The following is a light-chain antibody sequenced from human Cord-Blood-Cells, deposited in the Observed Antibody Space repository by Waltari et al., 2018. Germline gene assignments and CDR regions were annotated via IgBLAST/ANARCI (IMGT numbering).Light chain of an antibody. CDR3: QQYENLPYT. V-gene: IGKV1-33*01. Sequence: DIQMTQSPSSLSASVGDRVTITCQASQDISNYLNWYQQKPGKAPKLLLYDASNLETGVPSRFSGSGAGTDFTFTISSLQPGDIATYYCQQYENLPYTFGQGTKLEIK. CDR1: QDISNY. J-gene: IGKJ2*01. CDR2: DAS.